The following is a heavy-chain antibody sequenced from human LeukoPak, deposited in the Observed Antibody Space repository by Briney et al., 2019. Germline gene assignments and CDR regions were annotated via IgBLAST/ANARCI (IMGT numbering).Heavy chain of an antibody. D-gene: IGHD3-3*01. J-gene: IGHJ3*01. Sequence: GGSLRLSCAASGFTFSSYPLHWVRLAPGKGLEWVTLISYDGSKIYYADSVKGRFTISRDNSKNTLYLQMDNLRGDDTAVYYCARESGWGLPHAFDFWGQGTMVTVSS. CDR3: ARESGWGLPHAFDF. CDR1: GFTFSSYP. CDR2: ISYDGSKI. V-gene: IGHV3-30-3*01.